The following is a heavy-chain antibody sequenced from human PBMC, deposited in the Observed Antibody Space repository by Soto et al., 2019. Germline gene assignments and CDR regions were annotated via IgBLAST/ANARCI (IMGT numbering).Heavy chain of an antibody. Sequence: QVQLVQSGAEVKTPGASVKVSCKASGYTFATYDINWVRQAPGQGLEWMGWMNPNSGNTGYAQKFQGRLTMTRDTALGVGHMELGSLRNEGTAVYYCARSDGYNFNWLDSWGQGTLVTVSA. J-gene: IGHJ5*01. CDR2: MNPNSGNT. CDR1: GYTFATYD. CDR3: ARSDGYNFNWLDS. D-gene: IGHD2-21*01. V-gene: IGHV1-8*01.